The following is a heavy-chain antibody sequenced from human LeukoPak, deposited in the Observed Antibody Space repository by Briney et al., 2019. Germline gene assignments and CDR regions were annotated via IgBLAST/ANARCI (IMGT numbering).Heavy chain of an antibody. CDR2: ISADNGNT. J-gene: IGHJ4*02. Sequence: ASVKVSCKASGYTFTSYYITWVRQAPGQGLEWMGWISADNGNTNYAQKFQGRVTMTTDTSTSTAYMDLRNLSSDDTAVYYCARDRATVVVPAALGPYYFDYWGQGTLVTVSS. CDR1: GYTFTSYY. CDR3: ARDRATVVVPAALGPYYFDY. D-gene: IGHD2-2*01. V-gene: IGHV1-18*01.